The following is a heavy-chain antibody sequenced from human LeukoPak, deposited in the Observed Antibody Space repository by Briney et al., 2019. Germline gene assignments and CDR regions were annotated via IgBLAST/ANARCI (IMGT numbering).Heavy chain of an antibody. CDR1: GFTFSSYA. J-gene: IGHJ4*02. CDR3: AKSMVRGVISPYYFDY. Sequence: PGGSLRLSCAASGFTFSSYAMSGVRQAPGKGLEWVSAISGSGGSTYYADSVKGRFTISRDNSKNTLYLQMNSLRAEDTAVYYCAKSMVRGVISPYYFDYWGQGTLVTVSS. V-gene: IGHV3-23*01. D-gene: IGHD3-10*01. CDR2: ISGSGGST.